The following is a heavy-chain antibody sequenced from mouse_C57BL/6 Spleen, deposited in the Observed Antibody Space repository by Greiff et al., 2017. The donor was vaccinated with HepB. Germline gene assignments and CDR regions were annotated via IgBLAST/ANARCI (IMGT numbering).Heavy chain of an antibody. CDR2: IYPGDGDT. CDR1: GYAFSSYW. CDR3: ARRSYYGNWYFDV. J-gene: IGHJ1*03. V-gene: IGHV1-80*01. D-gene: IGHD2-1*01. Sequence: QVQLKESGAELVKPGASVKISCKASGYAFSSYWMNWVKQRPGKGLEWIGQIYPGDGDTNYNGKFKGKATLTADKSSSTAYMQLSSLTSEDSAVYFCARRSYYGNWYFDVWGTGTTVTVSS.